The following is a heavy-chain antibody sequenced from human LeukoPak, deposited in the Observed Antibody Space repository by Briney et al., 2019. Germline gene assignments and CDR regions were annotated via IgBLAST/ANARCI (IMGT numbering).Heavy chain of an antibody. CDR2: INHSGST. D-gene: IGHD6-13*01. V-gene: IGHV4-34*01. CDR3: ARVLRADSSSYFDY. CDR1: GGSLSGYY. J-gene: IGHJ4*02. Sequence: PSETLSLTCAVYGGSLSGYYWSWIRQPPGKGLEWIGEINHSGSTNYNPSLKSRVTISVDTSKNQFSLKLSSVTAADTAVYYCARVLRADSSSYFDYWGQGTLVTVSS.